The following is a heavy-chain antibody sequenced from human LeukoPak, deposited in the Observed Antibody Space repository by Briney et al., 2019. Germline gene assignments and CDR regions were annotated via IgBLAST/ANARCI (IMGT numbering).Heavy chain of an antibody. CDR1: GFTFTTYW. Sequence: GGSLRLSCAASGFTFTTYWMTWVRQAPGKGLEWVANIKQDGSEKHYVDSVKGRFTISRDNAKNSLYLQMNSLRAEDTAIYYCARDNSGSYYYNWGQGTLVTVPS. CDR3: ARDNSGSYYYN. J-gene: IGHJ4*02. D-gene: IGHD1-26*01. V-gene: IGHV3-7*01. CDR2: IKQDGSEK.